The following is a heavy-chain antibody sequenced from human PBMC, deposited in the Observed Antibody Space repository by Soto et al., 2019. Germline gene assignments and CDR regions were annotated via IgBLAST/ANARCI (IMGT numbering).Heavy chain of an antibody. CDR2: ISAHNGNT. J-gene: IGHJ4*02. V-gene: IGHV1-18*01. D-gene: IGHD1-1*01. CDR1: GYAFTTYG. CDR3: ARGRYGDY. Sequence: QVHLVQSGAEVKKPGASVKVSCQGSGYAFTTYGITWVRQAPGQGLEWMGWISAHNGNTNYAQKLQGRITVTRDTSTTTAYMELRSLSYADTAVYCGARGRYGDYWGQGALVTVSS.